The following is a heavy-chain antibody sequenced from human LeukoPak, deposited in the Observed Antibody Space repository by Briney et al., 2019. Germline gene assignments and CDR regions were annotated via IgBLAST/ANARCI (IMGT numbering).Heavy chain of an antibody. J-gene: IGHJ6*02. V-gene: IGHV1-8*01. D-gene: IGHD6-19*01. Sequence: EASVKVSCKASGYAFTSYDINWVRQATGQGLEWMGWVNPNSGNTGYVQKFQGRVTMTRSTSISTAYMELSSLSTEDTAVYYWARSRAVAGTQSDNYYYYYGMDVWGQGTTVTVSS. CDR2: VNPNSGNT. CDR1: GYAFTSYD. CDR3: ARSRAVAGTQSDNYYYYYGMDV.